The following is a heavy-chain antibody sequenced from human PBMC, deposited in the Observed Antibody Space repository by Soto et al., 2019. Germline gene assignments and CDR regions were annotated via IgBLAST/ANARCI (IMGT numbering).Heavy chain of an antibody. CDR2: TRDKTRGHTT. J-gene: IGHJ4*02. V-gene: IGHV3-72*01. D-gene: IGHD3-3*01. CDR3: TRSTFGVGNFDS. Sequence: EVQLVESGGGWVQPGGSLRLSCAVSGFIFSDHYMDWVRQAPGRGLEWVARTRDKTRGHTTEYAASVKGRFSISRDDSRNSVSLQMNSLKTEDTAVYYCTRSTFGVGNFDSWGQGTLVTVSS. CDR1: GFIFSDHY.